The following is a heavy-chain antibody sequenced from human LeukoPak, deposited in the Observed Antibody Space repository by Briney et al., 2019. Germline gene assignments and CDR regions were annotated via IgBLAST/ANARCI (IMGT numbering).Heavy chain of an antibody. Sequence: SETLSLTCTVSGGSISNSSYYWGWIRQPPGKGLEWIGSIYYSGSTYYNPSLKSRVTISVDTSKNQFSLKLSSVTAADTAVYYCARQRRNYDSSGYYSSGEMDWGQGTLVSVSS. D-gene: IGHD3-22*01. V-gene: IGHV4-39*01. J-gene: IGHJ4*02. CDR3: ARQRRNYDSSGYYSSGEMD. CDR1: GGSISNSSYY. CDR2: IYYSGST.